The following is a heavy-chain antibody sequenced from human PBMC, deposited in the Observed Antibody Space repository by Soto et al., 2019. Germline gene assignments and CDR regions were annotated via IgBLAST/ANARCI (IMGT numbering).Heavy chain of an antibody. D-gene: IGHD2-15*01. CDR2: IYYSGST. Sequence: SETLSLTCTVSGGSISSGGYYWSWIRQHPGKGLEWIGYIYYSGSTYYNPSLKSRVTISVDTSKNQFSLKLSSVTAADTAVYYCSKDRVDRPDWFDSWGQGTLVTVSS. J-gene: IGHJ5*01. V-gene: IGHV4-31*03. CDR1: GGSISSGGYY. CDR3: SKDRVDRPDWFDS.